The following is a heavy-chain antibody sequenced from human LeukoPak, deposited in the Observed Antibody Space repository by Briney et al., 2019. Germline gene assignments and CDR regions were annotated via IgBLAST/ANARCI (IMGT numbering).Heavy chain of an antibody. Sequence: GASVKVPCKASGYTFTSYGISWVRQAPGQGLEWMGWISAYNGNTNYAQKLQGRVTMTTDTSTSTAYMELRSLRSDDTAVYYCARPYYDFWSGYSPFDYWGQGTLVAVSS. J-gene: IGHJ4*02. CDR1: GYTFTSYG. V-gene: IGHV1-18*01. CDR3: ARPYYDFWSGYSPFDY. D-gene: IGHD3-3*01. CDR2: ISAYNGNT.